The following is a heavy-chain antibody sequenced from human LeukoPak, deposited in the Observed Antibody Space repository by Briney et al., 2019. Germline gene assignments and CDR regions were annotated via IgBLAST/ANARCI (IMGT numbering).Heavy chain of an antibody. CDR1: GFTFSSYW. CDR3: ARDVIAAPSSRRYYYYGMDV. J-gene: IGHJ6*02. CDR2: IKQDGSEK. Sequence: PGGSLRLSCAASGFTFSSYWMSWVRQAPGKGLGWVANIKQDGSEKYYVDSVKGRFTISRDNARNSLYLQMNSLRAEDTAVYYCARDVIAAPSSRRYYYYGMDVWGQGTTVTVSS. D-gene: IGHD6-6*01. V-gene: IGHV3-7*01.